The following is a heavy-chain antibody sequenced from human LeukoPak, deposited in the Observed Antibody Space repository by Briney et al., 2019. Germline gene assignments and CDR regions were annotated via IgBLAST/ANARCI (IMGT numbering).Heavy chain of an antibody. J-gene: IGHJ4*02. CDR3: AKEKYPYDSSGYYDY. D-gene: IGHD3-22*01. CDR1: GFTFDDYA. Sequence: GRSLRLSCAASGFTFDDYAMHWARQAPGKGLEWVSGISWNSCSIGYADSVKGRFTISRDNAKNSLYLQMNSLRAEDMALYYCAKEKYPYDSSGYYDYWGQGTLVTVSS. CDR2: ISWNSCSI. V-gene: IGHV3-9*03.